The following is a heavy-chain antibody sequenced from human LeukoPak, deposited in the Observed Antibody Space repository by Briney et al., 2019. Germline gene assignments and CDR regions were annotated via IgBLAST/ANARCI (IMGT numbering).Heavy chain of an antibody. CDR2: ISYDGSNK. V-gene: IGHV3-30-3*01. J-gene: IGHJ4*02. Sequence: GRSLRLSCAASGFTFSSYAMHWVRQAPGKGLEWVAVISYDGSNKYYADSVKGRFTISRDNAKNSLYLQMNSLRAEDTALYYCAKGGILAAAGTGDYFDYWGQGTLVTVSS. CDR3: AKGGILAAAGTGDYFDY. CDR1: GFTFSSYA. D-gene: IGHD6-13*01.